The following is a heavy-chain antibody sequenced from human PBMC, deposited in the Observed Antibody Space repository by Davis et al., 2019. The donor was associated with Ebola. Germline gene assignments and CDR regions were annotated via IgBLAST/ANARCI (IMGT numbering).Heavy chain of an antibody. J-gene: IGHJ3*02. CDR1: GYRFTSYY. D-gene: IGHD3-22*01. CDR3: AREGGRYYDSSGYVFDI. V-gene: IGHV1-46*01. Sequence: ASVTVSCKASGYRFTSYYMHWVRQAPGQGLVWMGIINPITGGTSYAQNFQVRVNMTRDTSTSTVYMELSSLRSEDTAVYYCAREGGRYYDSSGYVFDIWGQGTMVKVSS. CDR2: INPITGGT.